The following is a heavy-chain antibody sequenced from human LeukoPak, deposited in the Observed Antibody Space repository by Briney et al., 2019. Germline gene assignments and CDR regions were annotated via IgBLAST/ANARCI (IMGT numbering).Heavy chain of an antibody. CDR3: STLVTAYYGMDV. V-gene: IGHV3-15*01. CDR2: IKNNADGGTT. J-gene: IGHJ6*02. CDR1: GFTFSSYA. D-gene: IGHD2-21*02. Sequence: KTGGSLRLSCAASGFTFSSYAMSWVRQAPGSGLEWVGRIKNNADGGTTDYAAPVRDRFTISRDDSKNTLYLQMNSLKTEDTAVYYCSTLVTAYYGMDVWGQGTTVTVSS.